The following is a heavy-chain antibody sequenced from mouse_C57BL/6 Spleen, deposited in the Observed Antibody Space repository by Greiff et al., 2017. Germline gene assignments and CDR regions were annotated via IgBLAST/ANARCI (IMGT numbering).Heavy chain of an antibody. Sequence: VQLQQPGAELVMPGASVKLSCKASGYTFTSYWMHWVKQRPGQGLEWIGEIDPSDSYTNYNQKFKGKSTLTVDKSSSTAYMQLSSLTSEDSAVYYCARFSTGDFDYWGQGTTLTVSS. CDR3: ARFSTGDFDY. J-gene: IGHJ2*01. V-gene: IGHV1-69*01. D-gene: IGHD4-1*01. CDR2: IDPSDSYT. CDR1: GYTFTSYW.